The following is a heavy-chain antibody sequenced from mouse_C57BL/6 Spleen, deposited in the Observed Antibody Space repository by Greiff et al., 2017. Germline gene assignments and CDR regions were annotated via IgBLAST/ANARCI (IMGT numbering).Heavy chain of an antibody. CDR2: ISRGSSTI. CDR1: GFTFSDYG. Sequence: VQLKESGGGLVKPGGSLKFSCAASGFTFSDYGMHWVRQAPEKGLEWIAYISRGSSTINYADTVKGRFTMSRDNAKNTLFLQMTSLGSEDTAMYYCASDYRYYFDYWGQGTTLTVSS. V-gene: IGHV5-17*01. D-gene: IGHD2-4*01. J-gene: IGHJ2*01. CDR3: ASDYRYYFDY.